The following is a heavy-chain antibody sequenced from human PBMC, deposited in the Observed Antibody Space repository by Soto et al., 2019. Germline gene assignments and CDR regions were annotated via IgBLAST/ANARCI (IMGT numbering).Heavy chain of an antibody. CDR1: GFNFNTYF. Sequence: QVQLVQSGGGVVQPGRSLRLSCAASGFNFNTYFMHWVRQAPGKGLEWVAMIFPNGRDKEYADSVKGRFTISRDNSNKRMYVERDSLRPEEKAVYYCARDDEDGSNCDLVYWGQGALVSVSS. J-gene: IGHJ4*02. D-gene: IGHD1-26*01. CDR3: ARDDEDGSNCDLVY. V-gene: IGHV3-30*13. CDR2: IFPNGRDK.